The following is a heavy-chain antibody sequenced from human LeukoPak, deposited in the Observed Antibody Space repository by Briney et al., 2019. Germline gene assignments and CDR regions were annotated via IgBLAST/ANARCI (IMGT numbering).Heavy chain of an antibody. D-gene: IGHD1-14*01. CDR3: ARTNQISETAFDI. CDR2: ISYSGST. Sequence: SETLSLTCTVSGGSISSYYWSWIRQPPGKGLEWIGYISYSGSTNYNPSVKSRVTITVDTSKNQFSLKLYSVTAADTAVYYCARTNQISETAFDIWGPGSVVIVTS. V-gene: IGHV4-59*01. CDR1: GGSISSYY. J-gene: IGHJ3*02.